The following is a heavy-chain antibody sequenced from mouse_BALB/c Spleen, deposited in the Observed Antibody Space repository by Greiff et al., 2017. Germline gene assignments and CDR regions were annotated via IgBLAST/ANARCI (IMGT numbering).Heavy chain of an antibody. CDR2: ISSGGST. CDR3: ASLWSYAMDY. D-gene: IGHD1-1*02. Sequence: EVQVVESGGGLVKPGGSLKLSCAASGFTFSSYAMSWVRQTPEKRLEWVASISSGGSTYYPDSVKGRFTISRDNARNILYLQMSSLRSEDTAMYYCASLWSYAMDYWGQGTTLTVSS. V-gene: IGHV5-6-5*01. CDR1: GFTFSSYA. J-gene: IGHJ2*01.